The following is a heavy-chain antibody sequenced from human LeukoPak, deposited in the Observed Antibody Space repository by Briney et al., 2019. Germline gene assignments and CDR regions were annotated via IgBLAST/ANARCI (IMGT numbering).Heavy chain of an antibody. V-gene: IGHV3-23*01. D-gene: IGHD6-19*01. J-gene: IGHJ6*03. CDR2: IVSSGDST. Sequence: GGSLRLSCAASGFTFSSYAMSWVRQAPGRGLGWVSAIVSSGDSTYYADSVKGRFTISRDNSKNTLYLQMNSLRAEDTAVYYCAKAGGGQWPSSYYYYYMDVWGKGTTVTVSS. CDR1: GFTFSSYA. CDR3: AKAGGGQWPSSYYYYYMDV.